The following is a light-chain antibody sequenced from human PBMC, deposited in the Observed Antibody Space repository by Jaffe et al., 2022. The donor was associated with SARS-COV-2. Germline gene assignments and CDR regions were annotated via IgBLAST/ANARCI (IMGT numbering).Light chain of an antibody. Sequence: EIVMAQSPVTLSVSPGERATLSCRASQSVSGNLAWYQQKPGQPPRLLIYDASTRATGIPDRFSGSGSGAEFTLTISSLQSVDFAVYYCHQYNAWPRTFGQGTKVEVK. CDR3: HQYNAWPRT. J-gene: IGKJ1*01. V-gene: IGKV3-15*01. CDR2: DAS. CDR1: QSVSGN.